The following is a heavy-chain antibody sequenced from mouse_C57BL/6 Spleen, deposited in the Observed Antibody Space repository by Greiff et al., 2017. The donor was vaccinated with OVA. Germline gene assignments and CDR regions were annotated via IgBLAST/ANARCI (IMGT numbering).Heavy chain of an antibody. Sequence: EVQLQQSGPELVKPGASVKMSCKASGYTFTDYNMHWVKQSHGKSLEWIGYINPNNGGTSYNQKFKGKATLTVNKSSSTAYMELRILTSEDSAVYYCARHYYGSSYGYAMDYWGQGTSVTVSS. CDR3: ARHYYGSSYGYAMDY. CDR1: GYTFTDYN. J-gene: IGHJ4*01. CDR2: INPNNGGT. V-gene: IGHV1-22*01. D-gene: IGHD1-1*01.